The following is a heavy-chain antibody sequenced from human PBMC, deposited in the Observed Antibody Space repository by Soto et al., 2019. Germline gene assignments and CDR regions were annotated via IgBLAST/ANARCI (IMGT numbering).Heavy chain of an antibody. V-gene: IGHV4-61*01. J-gene: IGHJ4*02. CDR1: GGSVSSGSYY. D-gene: IGHD6-13*01. CDR2: IYYSGST. Sequence: PXDALSLTCAVAGGSVSSGSYYWSWIRQPRGKGLEWIGYIYYSGSTNYNPSLKSRVTISVDTSKNQFSLKLSSVTAADTAVYYCASSGTVAAADPWYFDYWPQGTLVPVSS. CDR3: ASSGTVAAADPWYFDY.